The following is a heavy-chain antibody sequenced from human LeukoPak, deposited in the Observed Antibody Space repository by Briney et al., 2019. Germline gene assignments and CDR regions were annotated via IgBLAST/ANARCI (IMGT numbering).Heavy chain of an antibody. CDR2: IIPIFGTT. CDR1: GGTFNSYA. V-gene: IGHV1-69*06. D-gene: IGHD4-17*01. Sequence: GASVKVSCKASGGTFNSYAISWVRQAPGQGLEWMGGIIPIFGTTNYARKFRGRVTLTADKSTRTAYMELRSLRSDDTAVYYCARHQARYGDYPPYYYYMDVWGKGTTVTISS. J-gene: IGHJ6*03. CDR3: ARHQARYGDYPPYYYYMDV.